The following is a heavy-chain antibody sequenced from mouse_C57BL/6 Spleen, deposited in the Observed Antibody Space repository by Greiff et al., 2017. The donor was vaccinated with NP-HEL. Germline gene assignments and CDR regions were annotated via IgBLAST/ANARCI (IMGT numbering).Heavy chain of an antibody. V-gene: IGHV1-85*01. CDR2: IYPRDGST. D-gene: IGHD1-1*02. Sequence: QVQLQQSGPELVKPGASVKLSCKASGYTFTSYDINWVKQRPGQGLEWIGWIYPRDGSTKYNEKFKGKATLTVDTSSSTAYMELHSLTSEDSAVYYCVWSYAMDYWGQGTSVTVSS. CDR1: GYTFTSYD. CDR3: VWSYAMDY. J-gene: IGHJ4*01.